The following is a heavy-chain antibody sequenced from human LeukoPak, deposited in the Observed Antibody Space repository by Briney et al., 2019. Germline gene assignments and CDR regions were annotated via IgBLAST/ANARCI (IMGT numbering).Heavy chain of an antibody. V-gene: IGHV4-39*01. CDR1: GGSISSSSYY. J-gene: IGHJ4*02. Sequence: SETLSLTCTVSGGSISSSSYYWGWIRQPPGKGLEWIGSIYYSGSTYYNPSPKSRVTISVDTSKNQFSLKLSSVTAADTAVYYCASPLGYCSSTNCYGDYWGQGTLVTVSS. D-gene: IGHD2-2*01. CDR2: IYYSGST. CDR3: ASPLGYCSSTNCYGDY.